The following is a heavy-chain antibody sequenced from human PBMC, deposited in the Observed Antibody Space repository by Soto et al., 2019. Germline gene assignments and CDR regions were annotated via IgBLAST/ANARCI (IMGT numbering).Heavy chain of an antibody. J-gene: IGHJ4*02. D-gene: IGHD6-19*01. CDR3: ARLSGYSTGWYDY. CDR2: ISTFNGNA. V-gene: IGHV1-18*04. CDR1: GYSFSING. Sequence: SVKVSCKTSGYSFSINGVSWVLQAPGQGLEWMGWISTFNGNAHSAQKFQGRVTMTTDTSTNTAYMELRSLTSDDTAVYYCARLSGYSTGWYDYWGQGTLVTVSS.